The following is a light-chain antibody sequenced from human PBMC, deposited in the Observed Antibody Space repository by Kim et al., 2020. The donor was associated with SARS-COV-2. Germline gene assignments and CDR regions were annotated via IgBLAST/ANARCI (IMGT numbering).Light chain of an antibody. J-gene: IGKJ1*01. CDR2: GAS. Sequence: DIQMTQSPSSLSASVGDRVTITCRASQGISTYLNWYQLRPGEVRKILIHGASTLQSGVPSRFSGSGSGTDFTLTISSLQPEDFATYFCQQSYKTPPWTFGQGTKVDIK. V-gene: IGKV1-39*01. CDR3: QQSYKTPPWT. CDR1: QGISTY.